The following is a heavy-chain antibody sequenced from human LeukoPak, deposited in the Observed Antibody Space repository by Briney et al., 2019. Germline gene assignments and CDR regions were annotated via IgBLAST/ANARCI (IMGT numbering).Heavy chain of an antibody. CDR1: GYSFTSYD. Sequence: ASVKVSCRPSGYSFTSYDINWVRESTGQGLEWMGWMSPKSGHTGYAQNFQGRVTMTRNTSISTAYMELSSLRSEDTAVYCCVGGAPNWGFDYWGQGTLVTVSS. CDR3: VGGAPNWGFDY. V-gene: IGHV1-8*01. J-gene: IGHJ4*02. CDR2: MSPKSGHT. D-gene: IGHD7-27*01.